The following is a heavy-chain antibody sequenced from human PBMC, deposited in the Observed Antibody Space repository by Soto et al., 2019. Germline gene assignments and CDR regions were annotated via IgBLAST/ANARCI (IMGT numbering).Heavy chain of an antibody. CDR3: ARGGPYGSGNYWGWFDP. Sequence: PSQTLSLTCAISGDSVSSDNAAWNWIRQSPSRGLEWLGRTYYRSKWYNDSAVSVKSRITIDPDTSKNQFSLHLSSVTPDDTAVYYCARGGPYGSGNYWGWFDPWGQGTLVTVSS. D-gene: IGHD3-10*01. CDR2: TYYRSKWYN. J-gene: IGHJ5*02. V-gene: IGHV6-1*01. CDR1: GDSVSSDNAA.